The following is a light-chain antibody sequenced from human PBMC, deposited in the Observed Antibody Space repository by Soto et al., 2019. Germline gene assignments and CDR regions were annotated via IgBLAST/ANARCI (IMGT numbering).Light chain of an antibody. V-gene: IGKV3-11*01. J-gene: IGKJ4*01. CDR3: QQRSSWPT. Sequence: EIVLTQSPATLSLSPGERATLSCRASQTINVFLAWFQQRPGQAPRLLIYDASTRAPGIPARFSGCGSGTDFTLTISSLEPEDFAVYYCQQRSSWPTFGGGTKVDIK. CDR1: QTINVF. CDR2: DAS.